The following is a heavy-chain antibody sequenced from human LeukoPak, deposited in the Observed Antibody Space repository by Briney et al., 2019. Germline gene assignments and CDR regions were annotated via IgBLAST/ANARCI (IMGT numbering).Heavy chain of an antibody. Sequence: GGSLRLSCAASGFTFSSYAMNWVRQAPGKGLEWGSVIRSSGSGGSTYYADSVKGRFTISRDNAKNSLYLQMNSLRAEDTAVYYCARDPAMAPPYYMDVWGKGTTVTVSS. CDR3: ARDPAMAPPYYMDV. D-gene: IGHD5-18*01. V-gene: IGHV3-21*01. CDR1: GFTFSSYA. CDR2: IRSSGSGGST. J-gene: IGHJ6*03.